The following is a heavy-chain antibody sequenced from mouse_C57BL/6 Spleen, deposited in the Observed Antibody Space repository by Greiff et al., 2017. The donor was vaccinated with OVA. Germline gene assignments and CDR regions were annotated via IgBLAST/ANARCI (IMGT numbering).Heavy chain of an antibody. CDR2: IYPGSGST. V-gene: IGHV1-55*01. CDR3: ARSLLYGSSSYYAMDY. CDR1: GYTFTSYW. Sequence: QVQLQQPGAELVKPGGSVKMSCKASGYTFTSYWITWVKQRPGQGLEWIGDIYPGSGSTNYNEKFKSKATLTVDTSSSTAYMQLSSLTSEDSAVYYCARSLLYGSSSYYAMDYWGQGTSVTVSS. D-gene: IGHD1-1*01. J-gene: IGHJ4*01.